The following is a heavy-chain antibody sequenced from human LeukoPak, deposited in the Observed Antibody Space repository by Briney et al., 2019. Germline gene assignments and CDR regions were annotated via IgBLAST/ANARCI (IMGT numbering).Heavy chain of an antibody. CDR2: INDRGST. D-gene: IGHD6-13*01. CDR3: VRDSRYGSGWFEDGLDF. J-gene: IGHJ6*02. Sequence: PSETLSLTCTVSGDSVRSYYWSWIRQPPGQGLEWLGHINDRGSTNYNPSLQGRVTISIDTSKNQFSLKMNSVTAADTAVYYCVRDSRYGSGWFEDGLDFWGQGTTVTVSS. V-gene: IGHV4-59*02. CDR1: GDSVRSYY.